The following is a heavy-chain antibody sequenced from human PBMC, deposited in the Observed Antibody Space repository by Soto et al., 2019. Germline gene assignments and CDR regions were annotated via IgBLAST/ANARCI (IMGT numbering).Heavy chain of an antibody. V-gene: IGHV3-64*01. Sequence: PWGSLRLSCAASGFTLSGYAMDWVRQAPGKGLEYVSGISSNGVGTYYANSVQGRFTISRDNSKNTVYLQTGSLRPEDMAVYYCARRARPDFYYMDVWGKGTTVTVSS. CDR1: GFTLSGYA. J-gene: IGHJ6*03. CDR2: ISSNGVGT. D-gene: IGHD6-6*01. CDR3: ARRARPDFYYMDV.